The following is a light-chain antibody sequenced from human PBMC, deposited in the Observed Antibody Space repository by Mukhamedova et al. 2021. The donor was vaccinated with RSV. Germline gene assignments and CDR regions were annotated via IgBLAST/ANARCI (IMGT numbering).Light chain of an antibody. V-gene: IGKV3-15*01. Sequence: MGSQSVSSNLAWYRQKPGQAPRLLIYGASTRATGIPARFSGSGSGTEFTLTINSLQSEDFAVYYCQQYNNWRTFGQGTKVEIK. CDR2: GAS. CDR1: QSVSSN. CDR3: QQYNNWRT. J-gene: IGKJ1*01.